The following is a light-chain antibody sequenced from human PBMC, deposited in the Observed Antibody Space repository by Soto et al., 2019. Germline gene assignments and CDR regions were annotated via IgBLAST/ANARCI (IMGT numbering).Light chain of an antibody. CDR1: QSVAANY. CDR3: HQYGTAPLS. V-gene: IGKV3-20*01. CDR2: GTS. J-gene: IGKJ3*01. Sequence: EVVLTQSPGTLTLSPGERATLSCRASQSVAANYLAWYQQKRGQAPRLLIYGTSSRATGIPDRFSGSGSGTDFTLTISRLEPEDFSVYYCHQYGTAPLSFGPGTKVDIK.